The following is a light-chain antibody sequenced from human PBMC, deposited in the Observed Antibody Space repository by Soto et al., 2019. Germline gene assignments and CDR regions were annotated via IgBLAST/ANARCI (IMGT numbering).Light chain of an antibody. V-gene: IGKV1-5*03. CDR3: QQY. J-gene: IGKJ1*01. CDR2: SAS. Sequence: DIQMTQSPSTLSASVGDRVTITCRASQTISSWLSWFQQRPGRAAKFLIDSASSLKNGGRLRFSGSASRIQFPLTDGSLQHYDFANYCYQQYIGQGTKVDI. CDR1: QTISSW.